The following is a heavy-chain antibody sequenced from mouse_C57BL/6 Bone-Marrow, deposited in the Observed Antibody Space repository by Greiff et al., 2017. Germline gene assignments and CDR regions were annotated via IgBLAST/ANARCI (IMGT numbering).Heavy chain of an antibody. V-gene: IGHV14-4*01. CDR2: IDPENGDT. CDR3: TTELGQGY. CDR1: GFNIKDDY. J-gene: IGHJ2*01. D-gene: IGHD3-3*01. Sequence: EVQLQQSGAELVRPGASVKLSCTASGFNIKDDYMHWVKQRPEQGLEWIGWIDPENGDTEYASKFQGKATITADTSSNTAYLQLSSLTSEDTAVYYCTTELGQGYWGQGTTLTVSS.